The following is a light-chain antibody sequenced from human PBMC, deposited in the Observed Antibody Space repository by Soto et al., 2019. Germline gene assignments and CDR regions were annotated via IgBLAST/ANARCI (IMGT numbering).Light chain of an antibody. J-gene: IGLJ1*01. V-gene: IGLV2-11*01. Sequence: QSALTQPRSVSGSPGHSVTISCTGTSSDVGGYNYVSWYQQHPGKAPKVMINGVSNRPSGVPDRFSGSKSGNMASLTISGLQAEDEADYYCCSYAGSYSPHVFGTGTKLTVL. CDR3: CSYAGSYSPHV. CDR2: GVS. CDR1: SSDVGGYNY.